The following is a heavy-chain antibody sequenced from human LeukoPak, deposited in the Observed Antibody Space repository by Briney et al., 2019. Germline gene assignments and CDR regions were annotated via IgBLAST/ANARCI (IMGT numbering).Heavy chain of an antibody. CDR2: ISLAGQT. J-gene: IGHJ4*02. D-gene: IGHD1-26*01. CDR1: GGSISGTNW. CDR3: SRESGPFCPFGY. Sequence: SETLSLTCGASGGSISGTNWWRCVRQPPGQVLEWIGEISLAGQTNYNPSLNGRVTMSLDKSSNQLSLHLTSVTAADTATYFCSRESGPFCPFGYWGQGTLVIVSS. V-gene: IGHV4/OR15-8*02.